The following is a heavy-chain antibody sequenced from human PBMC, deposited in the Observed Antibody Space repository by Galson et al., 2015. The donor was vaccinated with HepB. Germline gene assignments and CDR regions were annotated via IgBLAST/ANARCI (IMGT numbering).Heavy chain of an antibody. CDR3: AKRGTTKEFDY. V-gene: IGHV4-4*07. Sequence: SETLSLTCTVSGGSISSYYWSWIRQPAGKGLEWLGRIYTSGSTNYNPSLKSRVTMSVDTSKNQFFLKLSSVAAAETAVYYCAKRGTTKEFDYWGQGTLVTVSS. CDR2: IYTSGST. J-gene: IGHJ4*02. D-gene: IGHD3-16*01. CDR1: GGSISSYY.